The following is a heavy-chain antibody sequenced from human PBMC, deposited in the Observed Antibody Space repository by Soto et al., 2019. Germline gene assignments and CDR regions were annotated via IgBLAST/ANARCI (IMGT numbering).Heavy chain of an antibody. Sequence: PSETLSLTCTVSGGSISSSSYYWGWIRQPPGKGLEWIGSIYYSGSTYYNPSLKSRVTISVDTSKNQFSLKLSSVTAADTAVYYCARQRRDFDYWGQGSLVTVSS. CDR1: GGSISSSSYY. CDR3: ARQRRDFDY. CDR2: IYYSGST. J-gene: IGHJ4*02. V-gene: IGHV4-39*01.